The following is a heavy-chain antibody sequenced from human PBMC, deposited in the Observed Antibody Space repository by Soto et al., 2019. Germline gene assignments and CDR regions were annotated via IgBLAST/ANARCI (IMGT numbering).Heavy chain of an antibody. CDR3: ARSPYYDILTGYPYYYYMDV. J-gene: IGHJ6*03. D-gene: IGHD3-9*01. CDR2: IYYSGST. CDR1: GGSISRYY. V-gene: IGHV4-59*01. Sequence: QVQLQESGPGLVKPSETLSLTCTVSGGSISRYYWSWIRQSPGKGLEWIGYIYYSGSTNYNPSLMSRVTISVDTSKIQFSVKLSSVTAADTAVYYCARSPYYDILTGYPYYYYMDVWGKGTTVTVSS.